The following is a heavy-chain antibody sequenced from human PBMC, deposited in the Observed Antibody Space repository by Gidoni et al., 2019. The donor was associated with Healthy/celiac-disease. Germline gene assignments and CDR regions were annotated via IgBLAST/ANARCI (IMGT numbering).Heavy chain of an antibody. CDR3: AREFRMTMDV. CDR2: ISSSGSTI. CDR1: GFTFSSYE. J-gene: IGHJ6*03. V-gene: IGHV3-48*03. Sequence: EVQLVGSGGGLVQPGGSLRLSCAASGFTFSSYEMNWVRQAPGKGLEWVSYISSSGSTIYYADSVKGRFTISRDNAKNSLYLQMNSLRAEDTAVYYCAREFRMTMDVWGKGTTVTVSS.